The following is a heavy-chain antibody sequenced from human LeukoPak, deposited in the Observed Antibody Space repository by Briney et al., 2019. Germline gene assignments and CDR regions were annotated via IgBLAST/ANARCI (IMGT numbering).Heavy chain of an antibody. CDR3: AKDPSYYYDSSGYSFDY. CDR1: GFTVSSDA. CDR2: ISGSGGST. D-gene: IGHD3-22*01. J-gene: IGHJ4*02. Sequence: GGSLRLSCAASGFTVSSDAMRWVRLAPGEGLEWLSAISGSGGSTYYADSVKGRFTISRDNSKNTLYLQMNSLRAEDTAVYYCAKDPSYYYDSSGYSFDYWGQGTLVTVSS. V-gene: IGHV3-23*01.